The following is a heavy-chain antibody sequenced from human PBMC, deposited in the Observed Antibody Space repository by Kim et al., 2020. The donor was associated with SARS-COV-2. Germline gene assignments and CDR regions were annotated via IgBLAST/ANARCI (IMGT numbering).Heavy chain of an antibody. CDR1: GDSVSSNSAT. V-gene: IGHV6-1*01. J-gene: IGHJ4*02. Sequence: SQTLSLTCVIFGDSVSSNSATWNWIRQSPSRGLEWLGRTYYRSRWYNEYAGSVKSRVIINPDTSRNQFSLQLNSVTPADTAVYYCSRAAGGQSGLDYWAQGTLVTVSS. D-gene: IGHD2-15*01. CDR3: SRAAGGQSGLDY. CDR2: TYYRSRWYN.